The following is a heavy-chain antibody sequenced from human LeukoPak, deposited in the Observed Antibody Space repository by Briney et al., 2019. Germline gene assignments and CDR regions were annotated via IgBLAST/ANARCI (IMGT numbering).Heavy chain of an antibody. Sequence: SVTVSFTAPRGTFDSYGISWVRQAPGQGLEWMGGVMAIFGGVKYGQKFQGRATITTDASTSTAYMELRSLTSEDTGIYYCARGELGDRSGFSFFDYWGQGTLVTVSS. CDR1: RGTFDSYG. CDR2: VMAIFGGV. CDR3: ARGELGDRSGFSFFDY. D-gene: IGHD3-22*01. J-gene: IGHJ4*02. V-gene: IGHV1-69*05.